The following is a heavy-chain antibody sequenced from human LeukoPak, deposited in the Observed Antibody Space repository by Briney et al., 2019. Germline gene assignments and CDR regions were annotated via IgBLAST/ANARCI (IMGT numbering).Heavy chain of an antibody. CDR1: GYTFTGYY. V-gene: IGHV1-2*02. D-gene: IGHD5-18*01. Sequence: ASVKVSCKASGYTFTGYYMHWVRQAPGQGLEWMGWINPNSGGTNYAQEFQGRVTMARDTSISTAYMELSRLRSDDTAVYYCARDDGYSYGPEDYWGQGTLVTVSS. CDR2: INPNSGGT. J-gene: IGHJ4*02. CDR3: ARDDGYSYGPEDY.